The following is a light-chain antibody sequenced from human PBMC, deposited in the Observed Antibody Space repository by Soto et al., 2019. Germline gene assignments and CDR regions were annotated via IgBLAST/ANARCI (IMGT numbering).Light chain of an antibody. V-gene: IGKV3-15*01. J-gene: IGKJ1*01. CDR3: QQYDNLPRT. CDR2: DAS. CDR1: QSVRSN. Sequence: EKVMTQSPATLSVSPGERATLSCRASQSVRSNLAWYQQKPGQPPRLLIYDASTRATGIPSRFSGSGSGTEFTLTISSLKSEDFAVYYCQQYDNLPRTFGQGTRVDFK.